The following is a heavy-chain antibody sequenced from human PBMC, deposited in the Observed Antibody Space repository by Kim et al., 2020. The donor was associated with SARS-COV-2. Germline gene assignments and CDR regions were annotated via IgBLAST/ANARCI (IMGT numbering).Heavy chain of an antibody. Sequence: GGSLRLSCAASGFTFSSYAMHWVRQAPGKGLEWVAVISYDGSNKYYADSVKGRFTISRDNSKNTLYLQMNSLRAEDTAVYDCARSSYTTARGCIAYAYY. J-gene: IGHJ6*01. CDR3: ARSSYTTARGCIAYAYY. CDR2: ISYDGSNK. D-gene: IGHD3-10*01. V-gene: IGHV3-30*04. CDR1: GFTFSSYA.